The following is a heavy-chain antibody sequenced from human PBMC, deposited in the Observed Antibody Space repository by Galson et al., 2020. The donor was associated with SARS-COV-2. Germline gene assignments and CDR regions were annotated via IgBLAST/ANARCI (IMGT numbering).Heavy chain of an antibody. D-gene: IGHD6-6*01. CDR3: ARDLSYSTSYLFDQ. Sequence: GGSLRLSCAASGFTFSIYAMSWVRRAPGKGLEWVSAISGSGDSTYYADSVKGRFTISRDNSKNTLYLQMNSLRAEDMAVYYCARDLSYSTSYLFDQWGQGTLVTVSA. J-gene: IGHJ4*02. CDR1: GFTFSIYA. V-gene: IGHV3-23*01. CDR2: ISGSGDST.